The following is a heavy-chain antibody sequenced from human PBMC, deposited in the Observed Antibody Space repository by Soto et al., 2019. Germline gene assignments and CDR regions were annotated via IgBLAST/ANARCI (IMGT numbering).Heavy chain of an antibody. J-gene: IGHJ6*02. Sequence: EVQLLDSGGGLIQPGGSLRLSCAASGFTFSSFAMSWVRQAPGKGLEWVSSITGSGGSTFYTHSVKGRFTISRDNSKNTLYLEMNSLRAEDTAVYYCARQLVSNDYYYAMDVWGQGTTVTVSS. D-gene: IGHD6-6*01. CDR3: ARQLVSNDYYYAMDV. V-gene: IGHV3-23*01. CDR1: GFTFSSFA. CDR2: ITGSGGST.